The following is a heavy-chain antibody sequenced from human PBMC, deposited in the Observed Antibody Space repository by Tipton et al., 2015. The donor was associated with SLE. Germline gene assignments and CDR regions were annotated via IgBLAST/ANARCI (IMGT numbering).Heavy chain of an antibody. J-gene: IGHJ6*03. V-gene: IGHV4-39*07. Sequence: TLSLTCTVSGDSISSYYWGWIRQPPGKGLEWIGSIYYSGSTYYNPSLKSRVTISVDTSENQFSLRVTSVTAADSAIYYCTRERPPDYYYCYMDLWGKGTTVTVSS. CDR1: GDSISSYY. CDR2: IYYSGST. CDR3: TRERPPDYYYCYMDL.